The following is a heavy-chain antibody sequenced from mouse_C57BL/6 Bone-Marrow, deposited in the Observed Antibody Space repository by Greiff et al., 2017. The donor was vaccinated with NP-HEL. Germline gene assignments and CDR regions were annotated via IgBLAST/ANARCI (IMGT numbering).Heavy chain of an antibody. Sequence: EVQVVESGGGLVQPKGSLKLSCAASGFSFNTYAMNWVRQAPGKGLEWVARIRSKSNNYATYYADSVKDRFTISRDDSESMLYLQMNNLKTEDTAMYYCVRQAALILDYWGQGTTLTVSS. CDR1: GFSFNTYA. V-gene: IGHV10-1*01. CDR2: IRSKSNNYAT. CDR3: VRQAALILDY. J-gene: IGHJ2*01.